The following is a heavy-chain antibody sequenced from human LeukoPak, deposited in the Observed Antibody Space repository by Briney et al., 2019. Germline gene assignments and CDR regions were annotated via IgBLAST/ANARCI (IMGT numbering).Heavy chain of an antibody. J-gene: IGHJ4*02. V-gene: IGHV3-23*01. D-gene: IGHD3-22*01. Sequence: GGSLRLSCAASGFTFSYYAVSWVRQAPGKGLEWVSDISGSGGSTYYTDSVKGRFTISRDNSKNTVYLQMSSLRAEDTAVYYCAKGASEYSDSSGQVDYWGQGTLVTVSS. CDR2: ISGSGGST. CDR1: GFTFSYYA. CDR3: AKGASEYSDSSGQVDY.